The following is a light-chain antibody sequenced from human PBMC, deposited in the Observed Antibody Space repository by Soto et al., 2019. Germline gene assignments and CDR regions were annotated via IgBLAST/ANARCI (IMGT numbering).Light chain of an antibody. V-gene: IGKV1-5*03. CDR2: KAS. Sequence: DLQMTQSPSTLSASVGDRVAITCRASQSISIWLAWYQQKPGKAPKRLIYKASSLESGVPSRFSGSGSGTEFTLTISSLQPDHFATYYCQQYNDYSWTFGQGTKVEIK. J-gene: IGKJ1*01. CDR1: QSISIW. CDR3: QQYNDYSWT.